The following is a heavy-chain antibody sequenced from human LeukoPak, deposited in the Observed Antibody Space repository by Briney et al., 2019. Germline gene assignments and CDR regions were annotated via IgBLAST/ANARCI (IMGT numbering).Heavy chain of an antibody. J-gene: IGHJ4*02. V-gene: IGHV1-69*04. CDR1: GGTFSSYA. D-gene: IGHD3-10*01. Sequence: GASVKVSCKASGGTFSSYAISWVRQAPGQGLEWMGRIIPILGIANYAQKFQGRVTITADKSTNTAYMELSSLRSEDTAVYYCARYYYGSGSSSRTFDYWGQGTLVTVSS. CDR2: IIPILGIA. CDR3: ARYYYGSGSSSRTFDY.